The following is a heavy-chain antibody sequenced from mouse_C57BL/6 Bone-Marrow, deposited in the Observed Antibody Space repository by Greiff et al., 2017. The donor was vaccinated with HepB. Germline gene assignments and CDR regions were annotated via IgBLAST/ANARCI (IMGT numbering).Heavy chain of an antibody. Sequence: QVQLQQSGPELVKPGASVKISCKASGYSFTSYYIHWVKQRPGQGLEWIGWIYPGRGNTKYNEKFKGKATLTADTSSSTAYMQLSSLTSEDSAVYYCAREDSSGSEAYWGQGTLVTVSA. CDR1: GYSFTSYY. J-gene: IGHJ3*01. D-gene: IGHD3-2*02. V-gene: IGHV1-66*01. CDR3: AREDSSGSEAY. CDR2: IYPGRGNT.